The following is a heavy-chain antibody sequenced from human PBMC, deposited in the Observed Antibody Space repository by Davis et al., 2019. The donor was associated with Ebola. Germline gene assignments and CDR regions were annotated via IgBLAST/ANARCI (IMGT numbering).Heavy chain of an antibody. CDR1: GFSVSDKY. CDR3: TTDPGMMITFGGVVNHYGMDV. Sequence: GRSLRLSCAASGFSVSDKYMSWVRQAPGKGLEWVGRIKTNADGGTVAYAAPVKGRFTISRDDAEQTLYLEMNSLKNEDTAEYYCTTDPGMMITFGGVVNHYGMDVWGQGTTVTVSS. CDR2: IKTNADGGTV. J-gene: IGHJ6*02. V-gene: IGHV3-15*01. D-gene: IGHD3-16*01.